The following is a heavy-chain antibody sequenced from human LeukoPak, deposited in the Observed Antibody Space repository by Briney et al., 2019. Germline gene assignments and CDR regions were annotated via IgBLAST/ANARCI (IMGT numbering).Heavy chain of an antibody. J-gene: IGHJ4*02. CDR2: ISGSGGST. CDR1: GFTFSSYA. D-gene: IGHD1-1*01. CDR3: AKGHDTRTATLDY. Sequence: PGGSLRLSCAASGFTFSSYAMSWVRQAPGKGLEWVSVISGSGGSTYYADSVKGRFTISRDNSKNTLYLQTNSLRAEDTAVYYCAKGHDTRTATLDYWGQGTLVTVSS. V-gene: IGHV3-23*01.